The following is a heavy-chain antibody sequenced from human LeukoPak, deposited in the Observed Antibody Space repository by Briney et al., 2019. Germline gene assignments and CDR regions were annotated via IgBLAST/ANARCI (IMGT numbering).Heavy chain of an antibody. CDR2: IIPIFGTA. D-gene: IGHD3-10*01. J-gene: IGHJ6*03. CDR1: GYSLNIYW. CDR3: ARDHMGGDYYYYMDV. V-gene: IGHV1-69*01. Sequence: KTSCKGSGYSLNIYWIGWVRKAPGQGLEWMGGIIPIFGTANYAQKFQGRVTITADESTTTAYMELSSLRSEDTAVYYCARDHMGGDYYYYMDVWGKGTTVTVSS.